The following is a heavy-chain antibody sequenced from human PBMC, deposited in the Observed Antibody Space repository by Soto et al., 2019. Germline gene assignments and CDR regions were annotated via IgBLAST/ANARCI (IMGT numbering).Heavy chain of an antibody. CDR1: GGTFSSYA. CDR3: ASCDIVLMVYATYYYYGMDV. D-gene: IGHD2-8*01. J-gene: IGHJ6*02. V-gene: IGHV1-69*12. Sequence: QVQLVQSGAEVKKPGSTVKVSCKASGGTFSSYAISWVRQAPGQGLEWMGGIIPIFGTANYAQKFQGRVTITADESTSTAYMELSSLRSEDTAVYYCASCDIVLMVYATYYYYGMDVWGQGTTVTVSS. CDR2: IIPIFGTA.